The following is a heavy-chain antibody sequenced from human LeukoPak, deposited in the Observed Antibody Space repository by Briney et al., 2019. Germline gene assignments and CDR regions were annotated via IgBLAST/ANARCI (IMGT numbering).Heavy chain of an antibody. CDR1: GYTFTSYG. Sequence: ASLKVSCKASGYTFTSYGISWVRQAPGQRLECMGWISAYSGNTNYAHHLQGRVTMTTDTSASTDYMELRSLRSDDTAVYFCATDDIAVAGTNFDYWGQGTLVTVSS. J-gene: IGHJ4*02. V-gene: IGHV1-18*01. CDR2: ISAYSGNT. CDR3: ATDDIAVAGTNFDY. D-gene: IGHD6-19*01.